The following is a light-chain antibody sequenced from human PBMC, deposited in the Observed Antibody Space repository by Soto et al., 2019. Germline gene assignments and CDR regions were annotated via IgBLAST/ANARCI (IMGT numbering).Light chain of an antibody. CDR2: DTS. J-gene: IGKJ4*01. V-gene: IGKV3-20*01. CDR1: QSVSSSY. Sequence: EIVLTQSPGTLSLSPGERVTLSRRASQSVSSSYLAWYQQKPGQAPRLLICDTSDRATGIPDRFSGSGSGTDFTLTISRLEPEDFAVYYCQQYGTSPLTFGGGTKVEIK. CDR3: QQYGTSPLT.